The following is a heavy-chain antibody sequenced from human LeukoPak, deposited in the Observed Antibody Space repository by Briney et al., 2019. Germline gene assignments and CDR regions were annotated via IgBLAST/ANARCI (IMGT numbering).Heavy chain of an antibody. CDR3: AKDPAEQQLAYYFDY. CDR1: GFTFSSYG. D-gene: IGHD6-13*01. Sequence: PGRSLRLSCAASGFTFSSYGMHWVRQAPGKGLEWVAVISYDGSNKYYADSVKGRFTISRDNSKNTLYLQMNSLRAEDTAVYYCAKDPAEQQLAYYFDYWGQGTLVTVSS. V-gene: IGHV3-30*18. J-gene: IGHJ4*02. CDR2: ISYDGSNK.